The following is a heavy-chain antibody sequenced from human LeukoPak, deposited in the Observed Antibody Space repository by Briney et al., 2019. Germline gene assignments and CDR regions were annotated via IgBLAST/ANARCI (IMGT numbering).Heavy chain of an antibody. D-gene: IGHD4-17*01. Sequence: SETLSLTCTVSGGSISSSSYYWGWIRQPPGKGLEWIGSIYYSGSTNYNPSLKSRVTISVDTSKNQFSLKLSSVTAADTAVYYCARSSYYGDYAFNWFGPWGQGTLVTVSS. V-gene: IGHV4-39*07. J-gene: IGHJ5*02. CDR3: ARSSYYGDYAFNWFGP. CDR2: IYYSGST. CDR1: GGSISSSSYY.